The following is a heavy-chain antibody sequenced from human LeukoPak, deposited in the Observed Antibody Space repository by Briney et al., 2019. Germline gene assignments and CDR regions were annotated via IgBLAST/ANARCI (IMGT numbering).Heavy chain of an antibody. V-gene: IGHV4-59*11. D-gene: IGHD3-22*01. CDR3: ARLYDSSGYTNWLDP. CDR1: GGSISSHY. J-gene: IGHJ5*02. Sequence: SETLSLTCTVSGGSISSHYWSWIRQPPGKGLEWIGYLYYSGSTKYNPSLKSRVTISVDTSKNQLSMKLSSVTAADTAVYYCARLYDSSGYTNWLDPWGQGTLVTVSS. CDR2: LYYSGST.